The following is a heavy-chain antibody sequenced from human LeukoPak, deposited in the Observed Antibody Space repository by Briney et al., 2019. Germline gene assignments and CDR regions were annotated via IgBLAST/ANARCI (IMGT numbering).Heavy chain of an antibody. V-gene: IGHV4-61*05. D-gene: IGHD6-13*01. J-gene: IGHJ5*02. CDR3: AGGQKGYSSSWYRFDP. Sequence: SETLSLTCTVSGGSISSSSYYWGWIRQPPGKGLEWIGYIYYSGSTNYNPSLKSRVTISVDTSKNQFSLKLSSVTAADTAVYYCAGGQKGYSSSWYRFDPWGQGTLVTVSS. CDR2: IYYSGST. CDR1: GGSISSSSYY.